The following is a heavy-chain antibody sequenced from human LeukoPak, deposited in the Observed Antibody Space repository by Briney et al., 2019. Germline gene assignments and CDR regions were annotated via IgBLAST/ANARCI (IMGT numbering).Heavy chain of an antibody. V-gene: IGHV3-23*01. D-gene: IGHD3-9*01. Sequence: GGSLRLSCAASGFTFSSYAMSWVRQAPGKGLEWVSGISGGGGSTYYADSVKGRFTISRDNSKNTLYLQVNSLRAEDTAVYYCASYDILTGYSRHPLKRWGQGTLVTVSS. CDR1: GFTFSSYA. CDR2: ISGGGGST. J-gene: IGHJ4*02. CDR3: ASYDILTGYSRHPLKR.